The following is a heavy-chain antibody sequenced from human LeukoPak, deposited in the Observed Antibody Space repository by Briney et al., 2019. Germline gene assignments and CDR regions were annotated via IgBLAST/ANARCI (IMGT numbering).Heavy chain of an antibody. D-gene: IGHD6-6*01. V-gene: IGHV3-7*03. CDR3: ARSSYSSSSSV. CDR2: INSDGSEG. CDR1: GFTLSGFW. J-gene: IGHJ3*01. Sequence: GGSLRLSCAVSGFTLSGFWMSWSRQAPGKGLEWVASINSDGSEGYYADVVKGRFIISRDNAKNSLYLQINSLRAEDTAVYYCARSSYSSSSSVWGQGTMVTVSS.